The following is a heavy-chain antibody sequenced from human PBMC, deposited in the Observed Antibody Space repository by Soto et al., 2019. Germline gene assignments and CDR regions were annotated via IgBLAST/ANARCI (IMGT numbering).Heavy chain of an antibody. CDR3: ARGGTPIDY. J-gene: IGHJ4*02. D-gene: IGHD3-16*01. Sequence: QVQLVQSGAEVKKPGASVKVSCKASGYTFTNFGISWVRQAPGQGLEWRGWISAYNGNTNYAQNFHGRGTMSTDTSTSTAYMELRSLRSDDTAVYYGARGGTPIDYWGQGTLVTVSS. CDR2: ISAYNGNT. V-gene: IGHV1-18*01. CDR1: GYTFTNFG.